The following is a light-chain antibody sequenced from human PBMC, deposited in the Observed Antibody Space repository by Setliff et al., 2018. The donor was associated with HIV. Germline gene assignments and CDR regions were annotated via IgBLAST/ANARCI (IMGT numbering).Light chain of an antibody. CDR2: DVT. Sequence: QSVLTQPASVSGSPGQSITISCTGTSSDVGAYNYVSWYQQYPGKAPKLMIFDVTKRPSGVSDRFSGSKSGNTASLTISGLQAEDEADYYCTSYTSSNTDVFGTGTKSPS. CDR3: TSYTSSNTDV. CDR1: SSDVGAYNY. V-gene: IGLV2-14*03. J-gene: IGLJ1*01.